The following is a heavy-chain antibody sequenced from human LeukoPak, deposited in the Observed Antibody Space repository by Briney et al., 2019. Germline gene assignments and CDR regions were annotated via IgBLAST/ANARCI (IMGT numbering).Heavy chain of an antibody. Sequence: SETLSLTCTVSGGSISSYYWSWIRQPPGKGLEWIGYIYYSGSTNYNPSLKSRVTISVDTSKNQFSLKLSSVTAADTAVYYCARGYCSSTSCYVFDPWGQGTLVTVSS. CDR1: GGSISSYY. J-gene: IGHJ5*02. V-gene: IGHV4-59*12. CDR2: IYYSGST. CDR3: ARGYCSSTSCYVFDP. D-gene: IGHD2-2*01.